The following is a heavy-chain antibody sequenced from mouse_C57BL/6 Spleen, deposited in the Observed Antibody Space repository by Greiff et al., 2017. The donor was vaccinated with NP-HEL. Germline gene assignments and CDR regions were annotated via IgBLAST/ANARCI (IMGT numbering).Heavy chain of an antibody. J-gene: IGHJ2*01. D-gene: IGHD4-1*01. V-gene: IGHV1-82*01. Sequence: QVQLQQSGPELVKRGEGVKSEGKVEGEGGRGGGGGGGRGGPGKGLEWIGRIYPGDGDTNYNGKFKGKATLTADKSSSTAYMQLSSLTSEDSAVYFCARWGLGKYYFDYWGQGTTLTVSS. CDR2: IYPGDGDT. CDR3: ARWGLGKYYFDY. CDR1: GEGGRGGG.